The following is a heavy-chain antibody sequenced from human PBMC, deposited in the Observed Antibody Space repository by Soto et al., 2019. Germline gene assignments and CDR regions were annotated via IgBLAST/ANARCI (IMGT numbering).Heavy chain of an antibody. V-gene: IGHV3-33*01. J-gene: IGHJ6*02. Sequence: QIQLVESGGGVVQPGRSLRLSCTASGFTFNSYGFNWVRQAPGKGLEWVAVIWYDGNTKYYADSVKGRFTIPRDNLRSTVYLQMNSLTAEDTAVYYCATPLVAPVAGPYYYGMDVWGQGTTVTVSS. CDR1: GFTFNSYG. CDR3: ATPLVAPVAGPYYYGMDV. D-gene: IGHD6-19*01. CDR2: IWYDGNTK.